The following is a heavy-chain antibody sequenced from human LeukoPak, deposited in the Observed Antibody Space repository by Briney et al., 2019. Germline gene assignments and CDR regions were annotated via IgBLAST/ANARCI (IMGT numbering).Heavy chain of an antibody. Sequence: GGSLRLSCAASGFTFSSYSMNWVRQAPGKGLEWVSYISSSSSTIYYADSVKGRFTISRDNAKNSLYLQMNSLRAEDTAVYYCARGYCSGGSCYFGEAFDIWGQGTRVTVSS. CDR1: GFTFSSYS. D-gene: IGHD2-15*01. V-gene: IGHV3-48*01. J-gene: IGHJ3*02. CDR3: ARGYCSGGSCYFGEAFDI. CDR2: ISSSSSTI.